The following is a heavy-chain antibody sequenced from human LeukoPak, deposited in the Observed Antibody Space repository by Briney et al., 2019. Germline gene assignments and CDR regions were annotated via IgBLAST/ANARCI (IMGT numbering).Heavy chain of an antibody. D-gene: IGHD3-22*01. Sequence: SEALSLTCTVSGGSITSGSYYWSWIRQPAGKGLEWIGRVSTTGSTDYNPSLKSRVTISVDTSKNQFSLKLSSVTAADTAVYFCARGPYSYDSSGAFDIWGQGTMVTVSS. CDR3: ARGPYSYDSSGAFDI. V-gene: IGHV4-61*02. CDR2: VSTTGST. J-gene: IGHJ3*02. CDR1: GGSITSGSYY.